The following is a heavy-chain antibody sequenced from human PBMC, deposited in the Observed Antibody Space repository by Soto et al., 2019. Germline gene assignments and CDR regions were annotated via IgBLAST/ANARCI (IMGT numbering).Heavy chain of an antibody. CDR1: GGSFSTYY. D-gene: IGHD3-9*01. CDR2: INHSGSN. CDR3: ARGGSNDWQVAFDI. V-gene: IGHV4-34*01. J-gene: IGHJ3*02. Sequence: QLQQWGAGLLKPSETLSLTCVVSGGSFSTYYYNWIRQSQGKGLEWIGEINHSGSNNYSPSLKSRVTMSLDTSKNQFSRKLTSVTAADTAVYYCARGGSNDWQVAFDIWGQGTMVTVSS.